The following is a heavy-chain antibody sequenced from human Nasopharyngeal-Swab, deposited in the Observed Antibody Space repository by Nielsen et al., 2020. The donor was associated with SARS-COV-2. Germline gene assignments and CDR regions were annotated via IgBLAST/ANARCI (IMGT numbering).Heavy chain of an antibody. CDR3: ARAGGGYSYADY. V-gene: IGHV3-30-3*01. J-gene: IGHJ4*02. CDR2: ISYDESNK. CDR1: GFTFSNFA. Sequence: GGSLRLSCAASGFTFSNFAMSWVRQAPGKGLEWVAVISYDESNKYYADSVKGRFTISRDNSKNTLYLQMNSLRAEDTAVYYCARAGGGYSYADYWGQGTLVTVSS. D-gene: IGHD5-18*01.